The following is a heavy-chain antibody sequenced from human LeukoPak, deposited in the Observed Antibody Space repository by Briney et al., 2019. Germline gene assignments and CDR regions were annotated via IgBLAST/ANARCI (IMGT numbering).Heavy chain of an antibody. CDR1: GGTFSSYA. V-gene: IGHV1-69*13. Sequence: ASVKVSCKASGGTFSSYAISWVRQAPGQGLEWMGGIIPIFGTANHARKFQGRVTITVDESTSTAYMELSSLRSEDTAVYYCARDLMDIVVVPAATDFLSGYGMDVWGQGTTVTVSS. D-gene: IGHD2-2*03. CDR2: IIPIFGTA. J-gene: IGHJ6*02. CDR3: ARDLMDIVVVPAATDFLSGYGMDV.